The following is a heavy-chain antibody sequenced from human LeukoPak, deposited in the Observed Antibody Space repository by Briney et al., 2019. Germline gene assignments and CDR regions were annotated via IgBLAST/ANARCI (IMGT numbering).Heavy chain of an antibody. V-gene: IGHV3-21*01. CDR1: GFTFSSYS. CDR3: ARDESGYYDFWSGPDDAFDI. CDR2: ISSSSSYI. Sequence: GGSLRLSCAASGFTFSSYSMNWVRQAPGKGLEWVSSISSSSSYIYYADSVKGRFTISRDNAKNSLYLQMNSLRAEDTAVYYCARDESGYYDFWSGPDDAFDIWGQGTMVTVSS. J-gene: IGHJ3*02. D-gene: IGHD3-3*01.